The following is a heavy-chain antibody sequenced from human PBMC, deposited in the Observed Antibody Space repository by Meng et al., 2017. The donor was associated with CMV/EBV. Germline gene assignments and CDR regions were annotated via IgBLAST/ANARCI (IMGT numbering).Heavy chain of an antibody. Sequence: CEGSGFTVSTYAMNWVRQAPGKGLEWVSGISGSDGSTYYADSVKGRFSISRDNSKNTVYLQMNSLRADDTAAYYCAKDRILIWGSLLYWGQGTLVTVSS. V-gene: IGHV3-23*01. J-gene: IGHJ4*02. CDR3: AKDRILIWGSLLY. D-gene: IGHD3-16*01. CDR2: ISGSDGST. CDR1: GFTVSTYA.